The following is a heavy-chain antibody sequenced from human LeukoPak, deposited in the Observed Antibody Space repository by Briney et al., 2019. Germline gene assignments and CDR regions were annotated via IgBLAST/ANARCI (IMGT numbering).Heavy chain of an antibody. Sequence: GASVTVSCKASGYTFTGYYMHWVRQAPGQGLEWMGGINPNSGGANSAQKFQGRVTMTRDTAISTAYMELSRLRSDDTAVYYCAREISPNWFDPWGQGTLVTVSS. CDR2: INPNSGGA. CDR3: AREISPNWFDP. J-gene: IGHJ5*02. CDR1: GYTFTGYY. V-gene: IGHV1-2*02.